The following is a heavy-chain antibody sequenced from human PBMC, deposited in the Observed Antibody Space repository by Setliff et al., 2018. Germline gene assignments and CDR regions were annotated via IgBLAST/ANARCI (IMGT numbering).Heavy chain of an antibody. CDR2: INHSGST. D-gene: IGHD6-19*01. V-gene: IGHV4-34*01. CDR3: ARAIYSSGWYLRYYYYMDV. Sequence: SETLSLTCTVYGGSFSGYYWSWIRQPPGKGLEWIGEINHSGSTNYNPSLKSRVTISVDTSKNQFSLKLSSVTAADTAVYYCARAIYSSGWYLRYYYYMDVWGKGTTVTVSS. J-gene: IGHJ6*03. CDR1: GGSFSGYY.